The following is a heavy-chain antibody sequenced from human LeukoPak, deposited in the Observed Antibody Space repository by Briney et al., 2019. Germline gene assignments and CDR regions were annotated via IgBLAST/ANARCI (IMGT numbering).Heavy chain of an antibody. V-gene: IGHV3-7*01. CDR2: IKQDGSDK. CDR1: GFTFSIYW. Sequence: GGSLRLSCAASGFTFSIYWMSWVRQAPGKGLEWVANIKQDGSDKYYVDSVKGRFTISRDNAKNSLYLQMNSLRAEDTAVYYCARDSGDSCFDYWGQGALVTVSS. J-gene: IGHJ4*02. D-gene: IGHD5-18*01. CDR3: ARDSGDSCFDY.